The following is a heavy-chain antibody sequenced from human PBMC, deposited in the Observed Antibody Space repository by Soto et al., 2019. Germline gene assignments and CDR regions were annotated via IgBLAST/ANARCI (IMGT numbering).Heavy chain of an antibody. CDR1: GGTFGTYT. CDR3: ARDTTY. D-gene: IGHD5-18*01. J-gene: IGHJ4*02. CDR2: IIPYLDIT. V-gene: IGHV1-69*02. Sequence: QVKLVQSGAEVKKPGSSVKVSCKASGGTFGTYTISWVRQAPGQGLEWMGRIIPYLDITDYAQKFHGRFTIAADKATTTAYLALTSLRSEDTAVYFCARDTTYWGQGTLVTVSS.